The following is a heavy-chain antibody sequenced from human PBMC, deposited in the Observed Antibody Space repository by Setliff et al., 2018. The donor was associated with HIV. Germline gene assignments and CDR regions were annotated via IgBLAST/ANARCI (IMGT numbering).Heavy chain of an antibody. V-gene: IGHV1-69*13. Sequence: SVKVSCKASGGTFRSHEISWVRQAPGQGLEWMGGIVPILNTGNYAPKFQGRVTITADESTTTAYMELSSLRSDDTAVYYCARGYCSSTSCYGIYYFDNWGQGTPVT. CDR3: ARGYCSSTSCYGIYYFDN. D-gene: IGHD2-2*01. CDR1: GGTFRSHE. CDR2: IVPILNTG. J-gene: IGHJ4*02.